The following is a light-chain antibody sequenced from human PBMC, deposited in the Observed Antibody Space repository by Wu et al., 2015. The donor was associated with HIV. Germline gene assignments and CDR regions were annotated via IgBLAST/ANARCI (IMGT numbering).Light chain of an antibody. Sequence: EIVLTQSPATLSLSPGERATLSCRASQSVTRYLAWYQQNLARLPGSSSMMHPPGPLAPQPGSVAVGLGQTSLSTISSLEPEDFAIYFCQQRSSWPPLTFGGGTKVGDQT. J-gene: IGKJ4*01. V-gene: IGKV3-11*01. CDR1: QSVTRY. CDR3: QQRSSWPPLT. CDR2: MHP.